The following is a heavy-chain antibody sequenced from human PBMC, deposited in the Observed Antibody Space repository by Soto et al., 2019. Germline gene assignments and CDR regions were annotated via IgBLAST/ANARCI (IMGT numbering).Heavy chain of an antibody. Sequence: QVQLVESGGGVVQPGRSLRLSCAASGFTFSNYAMHWVRQAPGKGLEWVAVISYDGSNQYYPDSVKGRFTISRDNSKNTLFLQMNSLRVEDTAIYYCARPLEPGRPHLDYWGQGTLVTVSS. CDR1: GFTFSNYA. CDR2: ISYDGSNQ. J-gene: IGHJ4*02. D-gene: IGHD1-26*01. V-gene: IGHV3-30-3*01. CDR3: ARPLEPGRPHLDY.